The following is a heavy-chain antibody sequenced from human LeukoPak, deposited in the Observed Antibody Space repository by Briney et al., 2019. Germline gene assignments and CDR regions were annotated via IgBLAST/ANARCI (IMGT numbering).Heavy chain of an antibody. CDR1: GFTFSSYE. CDR3: AGERNCGGDCYQGSWFDP. V-gene: IGHV3-48*03. Sequence: GGSLRLSCAASGFTFSSYEMHWVRQAPGKGLDWVSYITSSGGITYYADSVKGRFTVSRDNAKNSLYLQMNSLRAEDTAVYYCAGERNCGGDCYQGSWFDPWGQGTLVTVSS. J-gene: IGHJ5*02. D-gene: IGHD2-21*02. CDR2: ITSSGGIT.